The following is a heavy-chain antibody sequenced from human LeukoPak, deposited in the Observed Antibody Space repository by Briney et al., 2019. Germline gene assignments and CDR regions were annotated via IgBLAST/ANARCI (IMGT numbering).Heavy chain of an antibody. J-gene: IGHJ5*02. CDR3: ARDRNYYDFWSGYYNGLRGDWFDP. Sequence: ASVKVSCKASRYTFTSYYMHWVRQAPGQGLEWMGIINPSGGSTSYAQKFQGRVTMTRDTSTSTVYMELSSLRSEDTAVYYCARDRNYYDFWSGYYNGLRGDWFDPWGQGTLVTVSS. V-gene: IGHV1-46*01. CDR2: INPSGGST. D-gene: IGHD3-3*01. CDR1: RYTFTSYY.